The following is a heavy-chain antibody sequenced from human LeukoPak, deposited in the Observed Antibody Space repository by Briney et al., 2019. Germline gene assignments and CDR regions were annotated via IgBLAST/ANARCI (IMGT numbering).Heavy chain of an antibody. D-gene: IGHD3-22*01. CDR2: ISGDSTDI. CDR3: ARRGYSDSSGYDY. J-gene: IGHJ4*02. Sequence: PGGSLRLSCEASGLSIGDYTMHWVRQVPGKGLEWVSSISGDSTDIYYADSVMGRSTISRDNAKNSLYLQINSLRAEDTAIYYCARRGYSDSSGYDYWGQGTLVTVSS. V-gene: IGHV3-21*01. CDR1: GLSIGDYT.